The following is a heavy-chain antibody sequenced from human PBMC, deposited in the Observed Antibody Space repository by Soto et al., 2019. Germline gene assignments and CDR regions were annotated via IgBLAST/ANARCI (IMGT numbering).Heavy chain of an antibody. V-gene: IGHV4-31*03. CDR1: RSSISSGNYY. J-gene: IGHJ4*02. Sequence: QVQLQESGPGWVKPSQTLSLTCTVSRSSISSGNYYWSWIRQHPGKGLEWIGYIYSSGTTYYNPSLKSRVTISLAMSKNQFSLKLSSVTAADTAVYYWARDRGGSGYYDSTWGQGTLVTVSS. CDR2: IYSSGTT. D-gene: IGHD3-22*01. CDR3: ARDRGGSGYYDST.